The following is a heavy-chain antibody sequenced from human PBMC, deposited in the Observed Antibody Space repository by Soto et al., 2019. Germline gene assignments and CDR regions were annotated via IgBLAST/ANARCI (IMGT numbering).Heavy chain of an antibody. CDR2: ISGSGGST. D-gene: IGHD6-19*01. J-gene: IGHJ4*02. Sequence: EVQLLESGGGLLQPGGSLRLSCAASGFTFSSYAMSWVRQAPGTGLEWVSTISGSGGSTYYADSLKGRFTISRDNSKNTLFLQMSSQRADDTAVYYCAKEAVSGWYYFDYWGPGTLVTVSS. V-gene: IGHV3-23*01. CDR1: GFTFSSYA. CDR3: AKEAVSGWYYFDY.